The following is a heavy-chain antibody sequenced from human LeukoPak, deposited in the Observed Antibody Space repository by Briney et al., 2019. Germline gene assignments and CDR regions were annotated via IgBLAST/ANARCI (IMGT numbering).Heavy chain of an antibody. CDR3: AKDGSITMVRGVRFYWYFDL. D-gene: IGHD3-10*01. V-gene: IGHV3-30*18. Sequence: GGSLRLSCAASGFTFSSYGMHWVRQAPGKGLEWVAVISYDGSNKYYADSVKGRFTISRDNSKSTLYLQMNSLSAEDTAVYYCAKDGSITMVRGVRFYWYFDLWGRGTLVTVSS. CDR2: ISYDGSNK. J-gene: IGHJ2*01. CDR1: GFTFSSYG.